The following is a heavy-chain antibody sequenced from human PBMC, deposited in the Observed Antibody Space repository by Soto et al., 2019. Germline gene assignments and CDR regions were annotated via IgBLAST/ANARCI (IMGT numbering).Heavy chain of an antibody. CDR1: GFTFSSYA. D-gene: IGHD3-22*01. CDR2: ISGSGGST. Sequence: GGSLRLSCAASGFTFSSYAMSWVRQAPGKGLEWVSAISGSGGSTYYADSVKGRFTISRDNSKNTLYLQMNSLRAEDPAVYYCAKDGYYYDSSGYHSAEYFQHWGQGTLVTVSS. J-gene: IGHJ1*01. CDR3: AKDGYYYDSSGYHSAEYFQH. V-gene: IGHV3-23*01.